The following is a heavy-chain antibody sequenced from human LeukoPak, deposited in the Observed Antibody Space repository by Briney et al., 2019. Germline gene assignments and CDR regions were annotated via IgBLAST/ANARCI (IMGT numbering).Heavy chain of an antibody. CDR2: IYYSGST. D-gene: IGHD4-23*01. V-gene: IGHV4-30-4*01. CDR1: GGSISTGNYY. CDR3: ARDRGGNSASSNYFDY. Sequence: ASQTLSLTCTVSGGSISTGNYYWSWIRQPPGKGLEWIGYIYYSGSTYYIPSLKSRVTISVDTSKNQFSLNLSSATAADTAVYYCARDRGGNSASSNYFDYWGQGIPVTVSS. J-gene: IGHJ4*02.